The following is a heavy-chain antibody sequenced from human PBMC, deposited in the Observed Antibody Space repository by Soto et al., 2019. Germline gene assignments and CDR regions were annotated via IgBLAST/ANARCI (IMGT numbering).Heavy chain of an antibody. Sequence: QFQLVQSGAEVKKPGASVKVSCKASGYTFTSYGISWVRQAPGQGLERMGWISGYNGNTKYAQKLQGRATMTTDTSTSTAYMELKSLRSDDTAVYYCARDLGGQIVDYWGQGTLVTVSS. CDR1: GYTFTSYG. J-gene: IGHJ4*02. CDR3: ARDLGGQIVDY. CDR2: ISGYNGNT. V-gene: IGHV1-18*01. D-gene: IGHD1-26*01.